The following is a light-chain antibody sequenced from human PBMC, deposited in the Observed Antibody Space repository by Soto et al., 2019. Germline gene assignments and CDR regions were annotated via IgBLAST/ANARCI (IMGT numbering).Light chain of an antibody. CDR1: SSNIGAGYG. J-gene: IGLJ2*01. CDR3: QSYDNSHVV. CDR2: DNS. V-gene: IGLV1-40*01. Sequence: QSVLTQPPSVSGAPGQRVTISCTGCSSNIGAGYGVHWYQQLPLTAPKLLIYDNSNRPSGVPGRFSGSKSGTSASLAITGLQAEDEADYYCQSYDNSHVVFGGGTKLTVL.